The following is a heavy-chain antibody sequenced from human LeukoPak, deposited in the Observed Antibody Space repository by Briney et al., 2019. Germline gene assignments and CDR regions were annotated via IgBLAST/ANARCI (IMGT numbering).Heavy chain of an antibody. CDR3: ARKTGYSYGIYYYYYYMDV. Sequence: SETLSLTCTVSGGSISSYYWSWIRQPPGKGLEWIGYIYYSGSTNYNPSLKSRVTISVDTSKNQFSLKLSSVTAADTAVYYCARKTGYSYGIYYYYYYMDVWGKGTTVTVSS. CDR1: GGSISSYY. J-gene: IGHJ6*03. CDR2: IYYSGST. D-gene: IGHD5-18*01. V-gene: IGHV4-59*12.